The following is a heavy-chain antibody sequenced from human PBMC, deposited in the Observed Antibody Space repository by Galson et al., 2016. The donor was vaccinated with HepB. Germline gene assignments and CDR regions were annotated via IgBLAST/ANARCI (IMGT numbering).Heavy chain of an antibody. CDR2: ISGRGVNT. Sequence: LRLSCAVSGFAFSSYAMSWVRQAPGKGLEWVSAISGRGVNTYYADSVKGRFTISRDNSKNTLYLQMNSLRAEDTAVYYCAKGLGGPTPCDYWGQGTLVTVSS. D-gene: IGHD1-26*01. CDR3: AKGLGGPTPCDY. CDR1: GFAFSSYA. V-gene: IGHV3-23*01. J-gene: IGHJ4*02.